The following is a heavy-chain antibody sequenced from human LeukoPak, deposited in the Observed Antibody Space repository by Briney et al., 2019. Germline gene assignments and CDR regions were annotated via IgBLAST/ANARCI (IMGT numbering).Heavy chain of an antibody. D-gene: IGHD2-2*01. CDR1: GGSVSSDRYF. J-gene: IGHJ6*04. V-gene: IGHV4-61*01. Sequence: SETLSLTCTVSGGSVSSDRYFWSWIRQPPGMGLEWIGYIYYSGSTNYNPSLKSRVTISVDASKNQFSLKLSSVTAADTAVYYCARELVVPAAMVGYYYYYGMDVWGKGPRSPSPQ. CDR2: IYYSGST. CDR3: ARELVVPAAMVGYYYYYGMDV.